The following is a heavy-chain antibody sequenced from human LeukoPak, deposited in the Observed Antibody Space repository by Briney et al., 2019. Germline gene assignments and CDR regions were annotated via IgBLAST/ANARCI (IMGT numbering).Heavy chain of an antibody. CDR3: ATSTTGYYDSSGFDY. J-gene: IGHJ4*02. CDR1: GYTFTSYD. D-gene: IGHD3-22*01. CDR2: MNPNSGNT. V-gene: IGHV1-8*01. Sequence: GASVKVSCKASGYTFTSYDINWVRQATGRGLEWMGWMNPNSGNTGYAQKFQGRVTMTRNTSISTAYMELSSLRSEDTAVYYCATSTTGYYDSSGFDYWGQGTLVTVSS.